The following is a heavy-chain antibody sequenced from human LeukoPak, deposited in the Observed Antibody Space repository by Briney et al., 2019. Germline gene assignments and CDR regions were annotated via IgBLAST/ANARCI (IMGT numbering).Heavy chain of an antibody. CDR3: ARDYQGVGAHDY. CDR1: GGSISSSSYY. J-gene: IGHJ4*02. Sequence: SETLSLTCTVSGGSISSSSYYWGWIRQPPGKGLEWIGSIYYTGSTYYNPSLRSRVTISVDTSKSQFSLKLSSVTAADTAVYYCARDYQGVGAHDYWGQGTLVTVSS. CDR2: IYYTGST. V-gene: IGHV4-39*07. D-gene: IGHD1-26*01.